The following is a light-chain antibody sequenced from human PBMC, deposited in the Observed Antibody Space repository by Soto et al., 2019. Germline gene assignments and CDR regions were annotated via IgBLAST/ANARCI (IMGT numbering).Light chain of an antibody. CDR3: QQHNNSQFT. CDR1: QSIGSC. J-gene: IGKJ3*01. Sequence: DIQMTQSPSSLSSSLGDRANITCRASQSIGSCLAWYQQIPGQAPNLLIYDASSLESGVPSRFGGSGSGTDFTLTISSLQPDDFATYYCQQHNNSQFTFGPGTKVDIK. CDR2: DAS. V-gene: IGKV1-5*01.